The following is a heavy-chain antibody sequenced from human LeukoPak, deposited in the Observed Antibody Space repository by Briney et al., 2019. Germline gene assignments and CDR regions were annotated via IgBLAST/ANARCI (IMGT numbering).Heavy chain of an antibody. CDR2: IYHSGST. CDR3: ARDIVVPPAAIPIYSSSRPRVLPAAFDI. V-gene: IGHV4-30-2*01. D-gene: IGHD2-2*02. Sequence: KTSETLSLTCTVSGGSISSGGYYWSWIRQPPGKGLEWIGYIYHSGSTYYNPSLKSRVTISVDRSKNQFSLNLSSVTAADTAMYYYARDIVVPPAAIPIYSSSRPRVLPAAFDIWGQGTMVTVSS. J-gene: IGHJ3*02. CDR1: GGSISSGGYY.